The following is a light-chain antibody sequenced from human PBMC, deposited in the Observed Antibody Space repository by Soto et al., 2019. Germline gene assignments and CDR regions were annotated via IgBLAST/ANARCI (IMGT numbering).Light chain of an antibody. CDR2: DAS. J-gene: IGKJ4*01. V-gene: IGKV3-11*01. CDR1: QSVSSY. Sequence: EIVLTXSPATLSLSPGERATLSCRASQSVSSYLAWYQQKPGQAPRLLIYDASNRATGIPARFSGSGSGTDFPLTISSLEPEDFAVYYCQQRSNWPLTFGGGTKVEIK. CDR3: QQRSNWPLT.